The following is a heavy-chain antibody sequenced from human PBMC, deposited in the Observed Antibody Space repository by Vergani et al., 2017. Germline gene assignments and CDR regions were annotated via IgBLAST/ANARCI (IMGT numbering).Heavy chain of an antibody. CDR3: ATKSCGTPGCQIGYFRE. D-gene: IGHD1-1*01. Sequence: EMQLVESGGGLVQPGRSLRLSCAASGFTFENHAMHWVRQAPGKGLEWVSGISWSSSTIGYADSVKGRFTISRDNSKSTLYLQMNSLRTEDTAVYYCATKSCGTPGCQIGYFREWGQGTLVTVSS. CDR2: ISWSSSTI. V-gene: IGHV3-9*01. J-gene: IGHJ1*01. CDR1: GFTFENHA.